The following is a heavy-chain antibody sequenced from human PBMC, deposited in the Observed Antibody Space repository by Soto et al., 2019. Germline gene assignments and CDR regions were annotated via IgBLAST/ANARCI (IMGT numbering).Heavy chain of an antibody. CDR1: GGSISSGGYY. D-gene: IGHD3-22*01. J-gene: IGHJ4*02. V-gene: IGHV4-31*03. Sequence: KPSETLSLTCTVSGGSISSGGYYWSWIRQHPGKGLEWIGYIYYSGSTYYNPSLKSRVTISVDTSKNQFSLKLSSVTAADTAVYYCASCDSSGYYVDYWGQGTLVTVSS. CDR3: ASCDSSGYYVDY. CDR2: IYYSGST.